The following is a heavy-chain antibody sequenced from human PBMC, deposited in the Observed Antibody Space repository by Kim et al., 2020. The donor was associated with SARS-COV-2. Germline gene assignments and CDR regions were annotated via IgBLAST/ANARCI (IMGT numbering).Heavy chain of an antibody. CDR3: AKDQYDSSGSRYDD. V-gene: IGHV3-23*01. CDR2: ISGSGGTT. CDR1: GFAFSSYA. Sequence: GGSLSLSCAASGFAFSSYALSWVRQAPGKGLEWVSAISGSGGTTYYPDSVKGRFSISRDNSKNTLYMQMNSLRAEDTAVYYCAKDQYDSSGSRYDDWGQGTLVTVSS. J-gene: IGHJ4*02. D-gene: IGHD3-22*01.